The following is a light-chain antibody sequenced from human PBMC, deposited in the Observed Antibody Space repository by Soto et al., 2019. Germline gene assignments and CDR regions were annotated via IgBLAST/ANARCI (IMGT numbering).Light chain of an antibody. CDR1: QGIRND. J-gene: IGKJ1*01. CDR3: LQDYNYPRT. CDR2: AAA. Sequence: AIQMTQSPSSLSASVGDRVTITCRASQGIRNDLGWYQQKPGKAPNLLIYAAANLESGVPSRFSGSGSGTDFTLTISSLQPEDFATYYCLQDYNYPRTFGQGTKVEIK. V-gene: IGKV1-6*01.